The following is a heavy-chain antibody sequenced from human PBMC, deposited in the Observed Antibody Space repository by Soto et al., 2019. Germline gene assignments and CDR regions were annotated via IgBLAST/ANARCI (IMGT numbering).Heavy chain of an antibody. CDR3: AHVPPYSSSSGSWVDP. CDR2: IYWDDDK. J-gene: IGHJ5*02. CDR1: GFSLSTSGVG. Sequence: GSGPTLVNPTQPLTLTCTFSGFSLSTSGVGVGWIRQPPGKALEWLALIYWDDDKRYSPSLKSRLTITKDTSKNQVVLTMTNMDPVDTATYYCAHVPPYSSSSGSWVDPWGQGTLVTVSS. D-gene: IGHD6-6*01. V-gene: IGHV2-5*02.